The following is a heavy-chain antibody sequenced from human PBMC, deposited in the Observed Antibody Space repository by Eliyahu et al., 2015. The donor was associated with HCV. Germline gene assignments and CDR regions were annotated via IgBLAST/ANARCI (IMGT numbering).Heavy chain of an antibody. Sequence: EVQLVESGGGXVKPGGSXRVSCAXSGFTFSXYTMNWVRQAPGKGLEWVSXISSSSSYIYYADSVKGRFTISRDNAKNSLYLQMNSLRADDTAVYYCARGEWDVVVVAATLDYWGQGTLVTVSS. V-gene: IGHV3-21*01. J-gene: IGHJ4*02. CDR3: ARGEWDVVVVAATLDY. D-gene: IGHD2-15*01. CDR1: GFTFSXYT. CDR2: ISSSSSYI.